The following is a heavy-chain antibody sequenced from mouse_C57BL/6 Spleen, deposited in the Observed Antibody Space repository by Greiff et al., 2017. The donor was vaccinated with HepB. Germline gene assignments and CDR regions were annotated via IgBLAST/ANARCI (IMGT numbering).Heavy chain of an antibody. CDR1: GFTFSDYY. CDR2: INYDGSST. CDR3: ARDRLDDYGGAMDY. Sequence: EVHLVESEGGLVQPGSSMKLSCTASGFTFSDYYMAWVRQVPEKGLEWVANINYDGSSTYYLDSLKSRFIISRDNAKNILYLQMSSLKSEDTATYYCARDRLDDYGGAMDYWGQGTSVTVSS. D-gene: IGHD2-4*01. J-gene: IGHJ4*01. V-gene: IGHV5-16*01.